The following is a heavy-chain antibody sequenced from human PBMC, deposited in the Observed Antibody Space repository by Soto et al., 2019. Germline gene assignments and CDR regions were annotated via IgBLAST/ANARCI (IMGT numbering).Heavy chain of an antibody. J-gene: IGHJ6*02. Sequence: PGESLNISCKGSGYSFTSYWIGWVRQMPGKGLEWMGIIYPGDSDTRYSPSFQGQVTISADKSISTAYLQWSSLKASDTAMYYCARLRPEHNWNGGYYYYGMDVWGQGTTVTVSS. CDR1: GYSFTSYW. D-gene: IGHD1-1*01. CDR3: ARLRPEHNWNGGYYYYGMDV. CDR2: IYPGDSDT. V-gene: IGHV5-51*01.